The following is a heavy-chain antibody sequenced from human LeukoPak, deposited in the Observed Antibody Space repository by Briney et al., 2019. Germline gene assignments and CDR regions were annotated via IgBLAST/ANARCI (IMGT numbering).Heavy chain of an antibody. D-gene: IGHD3-3*01. Sequence: SETLSLTCAVYGGSFSGYYWSWIRQPPGKGLEWIGEINHSGSTNYNPSLTRRVTISVDTSKNQFSLKLSSVTAADTRVYYCARAFTIFGVVIRYFFHYWGQGNLVTVFS. CDR3: ARAFTIFGVVIRYFFHY. V-gene: IGHV4-34*01. J-gene: IGHJ4*02. CDR1: GGSFSGYY. CDR2: INHSGST.